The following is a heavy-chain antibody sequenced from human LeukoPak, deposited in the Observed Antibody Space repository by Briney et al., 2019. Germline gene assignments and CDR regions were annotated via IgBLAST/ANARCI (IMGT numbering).Heavy chain of an antibody. V-gene: IGHV3-30-3*01. Sequence: GGSLRLSCAASGFTFSSHAMHWVRQAPGKGLEWVAVISYDGSNKYYADSVKGRFTISRDNSKNTLYLQMNSLRAEDTAVYYCARDSAVAAAGTLDYWGQGTLVTVSS. CDR1: GFTFSSHA. CDR2: ISYDGSNK. D-gene: IGHD6-13*01. CDR3: ARDSAVAAAGTLDY. J-gene: IGHJ4*02.